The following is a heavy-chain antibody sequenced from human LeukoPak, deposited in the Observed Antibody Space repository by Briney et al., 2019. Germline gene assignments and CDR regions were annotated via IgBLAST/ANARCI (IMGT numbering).Heavy chain of an antibody. CDR3: ARDLSGVAGYTYGRGIDY. CDR2: INWNGGST. V-gene: IGHV3-20*04. Sequence: GGSLRLSCAASGFTFDDYGMSWVRQAPGKGLEWVSGINWNGGSTGYADSVKGRFTISRDNAKNSLYLQMNSLRAEDTAVYYCARDLSGVAGYTYGRGIDYWGQGTLVTVSS. J-gene: IGHJ4*02. D-gene: IGHD5-18*01. CDR1: GFTFDDYG.